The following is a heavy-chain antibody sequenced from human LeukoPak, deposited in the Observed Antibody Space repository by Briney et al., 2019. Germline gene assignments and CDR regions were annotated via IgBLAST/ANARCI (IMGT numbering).Heavy chain of an antibody. CDR1: GGSISSGDYY. J-gene: IGHJ4*02. CDR3: ARGGRWLQSSFDY. Sequence: PSETLSLTCTVSGGSISSGDYYWSWIRQPPGKGLEWIGYIYYSGSTYYNPSLKSRVTISVDTSKNQFSLKLSSVTAADTAVYYCARGGRWLQSSFDYWGQGTLVTVPS. CDR2: IYYSGST. D-gene: IGHD5-24*01. V-gene: IGHV4-30-4*01.